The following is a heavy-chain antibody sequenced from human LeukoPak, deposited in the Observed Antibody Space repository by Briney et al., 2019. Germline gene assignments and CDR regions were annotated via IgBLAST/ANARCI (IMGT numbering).Heavy chain of an antibody. CDR1: GFTFSSYW. CDR2: IKQDGSEK. J-gene: IGHJ4*02. CDR3: ARDSRGSPVASDC. D-gene: IGHD2-15*01. V-gene: IGHV3-7*01. Sequence: GGSLRLSCAASGFTFSSYWMSWVRQAPGKGLEWVANIKQDGSEKYYVDSVKGRFTISRDNAKNSLYLQMNSLRAEDTAVYYCARDSRGSPVASDCWGQGTLVTVSS.